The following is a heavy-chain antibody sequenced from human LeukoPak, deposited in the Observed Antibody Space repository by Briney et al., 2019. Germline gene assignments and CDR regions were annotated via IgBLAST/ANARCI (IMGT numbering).Heavy chain of an antibody. Sequence: KASETLSLTCTVSGGSISSYYWSWIRQPPGKGLEWIGYIYYIGGTNYNPSLKSRVTISVDTSKNQFSLKLSSVTAADTAVYYCARHASWSAGTYYFDYWGQGTLVTVSS. D-gene: IGHD1-1*01. V-gene: IGHV4-59*08. CDR3: ARHASWSAGTYYFDY. CDR1: GGSISSYY. CDR2: IYYIGGT. J-gene: IGHJ4*02.